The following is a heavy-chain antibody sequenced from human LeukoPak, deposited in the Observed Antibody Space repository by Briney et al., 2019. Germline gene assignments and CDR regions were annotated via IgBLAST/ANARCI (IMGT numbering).Heavy chain of an antibody. D-gene: IGHD3-10*01. Sequence: SETLSLTCTVSGGSISNNYWSWIRQPPGKVLEWIGNILYTGSTNYSPSLKSRVTISVDTSKNQFSLKLSSVTAADTAVYYCARSPFRYNFYGSSFDYWGQGTLVTVSS. J-gene: IGHJ4*02. CDR2: ILYTGST. CDR3: ARSPFRYNFYGSSFDY. V-gene: IGHV4-59*13. CDR1: GGSISNNY.